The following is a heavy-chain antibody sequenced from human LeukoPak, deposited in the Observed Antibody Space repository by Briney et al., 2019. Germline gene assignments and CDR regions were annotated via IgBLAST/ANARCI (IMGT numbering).Heavy chain of an antibody. J-gene: IGHJ4*02. CDR1: GFTFINYG. CDR2: ISSSGSTI. D-gene: IGHD3-10*01. V-gene: IGHV3-48*04. CDR3: ARHGSGSYDY. Sequence: GGSLRLSCAASGFTFINYGMSWVRQAPGKGLEWVSYISSSGSTIYYADSVKGRFTISRDNAKNSLYLQMDSLRAEDTAVYYCARHGSGSYDYWGQGTLVTVSS.